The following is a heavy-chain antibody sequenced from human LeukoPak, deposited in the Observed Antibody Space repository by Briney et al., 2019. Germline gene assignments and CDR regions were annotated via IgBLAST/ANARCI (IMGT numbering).Heavy chain of an antibody. D-gene: IGHD1-26*01. CDR1: GFTFTSSA. J-gene: IGHJ6*02. CDR3: TGSGSPEYYYYYYGMDV. CDR2: IVVGSGNT. V-gene: IGHV1-58*01. Sequence: SVKVSCKASGFTFTSSAVQWVRQARGQRLEWIGWIVVGSGNTNYAQKFQERVTITRDMSTSTAYMELSSLRSEDTAVYYCTGSGSPEYYYYYYGMDVWGQGTTVTVSS.